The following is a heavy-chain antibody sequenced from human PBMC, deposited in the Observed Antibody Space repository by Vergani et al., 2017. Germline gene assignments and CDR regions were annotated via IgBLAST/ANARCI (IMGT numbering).Heavy chain of an antibody. Sequence: EVQLVESGGGLVQPGGSLRLSCAASGFTFSSYWMSWVRQAPGKGLEWVANIKQDGSEKYYVDSVKGGFTISRDNAKNSLYLQMNSLRAEDTAVYYCARGCGDLHFDYWGQGTLVTVSS. D-gene: IGHD4-17*01. V-gene: IGHV3-7*01. J-gene: IGHJ4*02. CDR1: GFTFSSYW. CDR3: ARGCGDLHFDY. CDR2: IKQDGSEK.